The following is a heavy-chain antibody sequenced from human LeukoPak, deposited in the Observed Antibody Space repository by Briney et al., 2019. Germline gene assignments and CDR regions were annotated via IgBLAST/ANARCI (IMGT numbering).Heavy chain of an antibody. Sequence: PGGSLRLSCAASGFTFSTYWMHWVRQAPGKGLVWVSRINSDGSSTTYADSVKGRFTISRDNSKNTLYLQMNSLRAEDTAVYYCARGIAAAGIVGVFDYWGQGTLVTVSS. V-gene: IGHV3-74*01. J-gene: IGHJ4*02. CDR1: GFTFSTYW. D-gene: IGHD6-13*01. CDR3: ARGIAAAGIVGVFDY. CDR2: INSDGSST.